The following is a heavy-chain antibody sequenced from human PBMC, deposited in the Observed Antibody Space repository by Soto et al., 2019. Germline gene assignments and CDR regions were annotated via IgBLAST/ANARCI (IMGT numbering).Heavy chain of an antibody. CDR3: ARGRYCSSTSCYDYYYYGMDV. V-gene: IGHV4-39*07. CDR2: IYYSRTT. CDR1: GGSISSNNYH. Sequence: SATLSLTCTVSGGSISSNNYHWGWIRQPPGKGMEWIGTIYYSRTTYYNPSLKSRVTISVDTSKNQFSLKLSSVTAADTAVYYCARGRYCSSTSCYDYYYYGMDVWGQGTTVTVSS. D-gene: IGHD2-2*01. J-gene: IGHJ6*02.